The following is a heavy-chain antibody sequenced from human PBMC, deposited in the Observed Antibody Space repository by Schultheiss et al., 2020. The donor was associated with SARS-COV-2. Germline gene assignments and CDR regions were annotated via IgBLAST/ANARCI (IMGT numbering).Heavy chain of an antibody. CDR1: GFTFADYA. V-gene: IGHV3-23*01. D-gene: IGHD2-21*01. J-gene: IGHJ6*02. Sequence: GGSLRLSCAPSGFTFADYALRWVRQAPGKGLEWVSGINNSGASTYYADSVKGRFTISRDNSKNTLYLQMNSLRVEDTAIYYCAKEVNHYYYFAMDVWGQGTTVTVSS. CDR2: INNSGAST. CDR3: AKEVNHYYYFAMDV.